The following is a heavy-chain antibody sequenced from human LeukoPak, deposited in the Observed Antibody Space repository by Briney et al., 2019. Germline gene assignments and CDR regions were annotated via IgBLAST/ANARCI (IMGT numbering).Heavy chain of an antibody. V-gene: IGHV3-23*01. CDR3: ASPPYYYGSGTYGE. D-gene: IGHD3-10*01. J-gene: IGHJ4*02. CDR2: VSGSGRNT. CDR1: GFTFSNYA. Sequence: GSLRLSCAGSGFTFSNYAMTWVRQAPGKGLEWVSSVSGSGRNTFYPDSVEGRFTISRDNSKNTLYLQMNSLRAEDTAVYYCASPPYYYGSGTYGEWGQGTPVTVSS.